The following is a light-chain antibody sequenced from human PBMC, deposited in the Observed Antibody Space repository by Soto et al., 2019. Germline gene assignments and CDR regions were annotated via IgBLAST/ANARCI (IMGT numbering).Light chain of an antibody. CDR2: EVA. V-gene: IGLV2-14*01. CDR1: SSDVGGYDY. J-gene: IGLJ1*01. Sequence: QSAPTQPASVSGSPGQSITISCTGTSSDVGGYDYVSWYQQHPGKAPKLIIYEVANRPSGFSNRFSGSKSGNTASLTISGLQAEDEAEYYCASYASSLYVFGTGTKLTVL. CDR3: ASYASSLYV.